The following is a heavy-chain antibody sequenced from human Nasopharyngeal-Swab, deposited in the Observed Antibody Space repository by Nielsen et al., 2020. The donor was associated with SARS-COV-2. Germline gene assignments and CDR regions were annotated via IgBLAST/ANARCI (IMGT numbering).Heavy chain of an antibody. CDR1: GFTFSSYA. V-gene: IGHV3-23*01. D-gene: IGHD3-3*01. CDR2: ISGSGGST. CDR3: ASLTYDFWSRMDV. Sequence: GESLKISCAASGFTFSSYAMSWVRQAPGKGLEWVSVISGSGGSTYYADSVKGRFTISRDNSKNTLYLQMNSLRAEDTAVYYCASLTYDFWSRMDVWGQGTTVTVSS. J-gene: IGHJ6*02.